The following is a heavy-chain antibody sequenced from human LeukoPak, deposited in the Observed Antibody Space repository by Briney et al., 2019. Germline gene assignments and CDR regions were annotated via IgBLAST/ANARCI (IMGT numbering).Heavy chain of an antibody. CDR2: INPNSGGT. D-gene: IGHD3-10*01. J-gene: IGHJ4*02. CDR1: GYTFTGYY. V-gene: IGHV1-2*02. CDR3: ARGYYYGSGSYSTWVY. Sequence: GASVKVSCKASGYTFTGYYMHWVRQAPGQGLEWMGWINPNSGGTNYAQKFQGRVTMTRDTSISTAYMELSRLRSDDTAVYYCARGYYYGSGSYSTWVYWGQGTLVTVSS.